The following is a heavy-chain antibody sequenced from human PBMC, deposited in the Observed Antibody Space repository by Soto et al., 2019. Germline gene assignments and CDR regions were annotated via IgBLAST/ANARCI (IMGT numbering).Heavy chain of an antibody. CDR2: ISSSSSYI. J-gene: IGHJ6*02. CDR3: ARDVRLGYRSSTSCNYHYYYGMDV. D-gene: IGHD2-2*01. CDR1: GFTFSSYS. Sequence: PGGSLRLSCAASGFTFSSYSMNWVRQAPGKGLEWVSSISSSSSYIYYADSVKGRFTISRDNAKNSLYLQMNSLRAEDTAVYYCARDVRLGYRSSTSCNYHYYYGMDVWGQGTTVTVSS. V-gene: IGHV3-21*01.